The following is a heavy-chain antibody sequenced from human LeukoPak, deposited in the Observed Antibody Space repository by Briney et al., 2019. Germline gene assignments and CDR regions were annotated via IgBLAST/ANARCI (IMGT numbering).Heavy chain of an antibody. CDR2: IYYSGST. CDR1: GGSFSSSSYY. CDR3: ARDHIPYGDYYYYHGMDV. Sequence: PSETLSLTCTVSGGSFSSSSYYWGWIRQPPGKGLEWIGNIYYSGSTYSNPSLKSRVTISLDTSKNQFSLKLSSVTAADTAVYYCARDHIPYGDYYYYHGMDVWGQGTTVTVSS. V-gene: IGHV4-39*07. D-gene: IGHD4-17*01. J-gene: IGHJ6*02.